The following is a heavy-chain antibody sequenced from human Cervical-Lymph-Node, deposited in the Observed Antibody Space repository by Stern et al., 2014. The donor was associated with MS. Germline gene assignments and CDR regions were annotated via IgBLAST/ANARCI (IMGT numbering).Heavy chain of an antibody. J-gene: IGHJ4*02. V-gene: IGHV2-5*02. Sequence: QVTLKESGPTLMKPTQTLTLTCTFSGFSLSTSGVGVGWVRQPPGKALEWLALVHWGDDERYSPSLKSRLTITTDTSENQVVLTITNVDPMDTATYFCTSADRSTWYTHFDYWGQGAQVTVSS. CDR3: TSADRSTWYTHFDY. D-gene: IGHD6-13*01. CDR1: GFSLSTSGVG. CDR2: VHWGDDE.